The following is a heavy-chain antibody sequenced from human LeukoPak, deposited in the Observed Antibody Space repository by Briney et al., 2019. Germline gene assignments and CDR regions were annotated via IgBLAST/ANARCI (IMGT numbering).Heavy chain of an antibody. D-gene: IGHD2-15*01. V-gene: IGHV4-59*08. J-gene: IGHJ4*02. Sequence: PSETLSLTCIVSGDSISSYYWSWIRQPPGKGLEWIGYIYYTGSTNYNPSLKSRVTISADTSKNQFSLKLSSVTAADTAVYYCARAVFPFVVVVVATPYFDYWGQGTRVTVSS. CDR2: IYYTGST. CDR3: ARAVFPFVVVVVATPYFDY. CDR1: GDSISSYY.